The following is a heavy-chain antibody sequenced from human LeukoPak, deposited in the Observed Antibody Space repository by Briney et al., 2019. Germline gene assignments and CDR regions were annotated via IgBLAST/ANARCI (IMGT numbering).Heavy chain of an antibody. CDR1: GFSFSSYS. CDR3: ARSGHSNGWYYFDY. Sequence: GGSLRLSCAAGGFSFSSYSMNWVRQAPGKRLEWIAYISSYTITYYADFVKGRFTISRDNAKKSLDVQMNSLRAEDTAVYYCARSGHSNGWYYFDYWGLGALVTVSS. V-gene: IGHV3-48*01. CDR2: ISSYTIT. J-gene: IGHJ4*02. D-gene: IGHD6-19*01.